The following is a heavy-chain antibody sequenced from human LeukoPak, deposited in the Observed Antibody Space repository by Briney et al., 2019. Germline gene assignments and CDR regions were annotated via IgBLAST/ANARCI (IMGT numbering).Heavy chain of an antibody. V-gene: IGHV4-59*11. CDR3: ASRPGGSSWHGVFDY. Sequence: SETLSLTCTVSGASMSNHYWSWIRQPPGKGLEWIGYIYDSETTNYNPSLKSRVAMSVDTSKNQFSLKLSSVTAADTALYYCASRPGGSSWHGVFDYWSRGTLVTVSS. J-gene: IGHJ4*02. CDR2: IYDSETT. D-gene: IGHD6-6*01. CDR1: GASMSNHY.